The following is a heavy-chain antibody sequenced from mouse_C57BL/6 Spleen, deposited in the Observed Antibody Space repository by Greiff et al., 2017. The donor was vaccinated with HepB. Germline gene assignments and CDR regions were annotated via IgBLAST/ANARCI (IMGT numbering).Heavy chain of an antibody. CDR3: ARDRKRGEGYAIDY. V-gene: IGHV5-4*01. CDR1: GFTFSSYA. CDR2: ISDGGSYT. J-gene: IGHJ4*01. Sequence: EVMLVESGGGLVKPGGSLKLSCAASGFTFSSYAMSWVRQTPEKRLEWVATISDGGSYTYYPDNVKGRFTISRDNAKNNLYLQMSHLKSEDPAMYYCARDRKRGEGYAIDYWGQGTSVTVSS.